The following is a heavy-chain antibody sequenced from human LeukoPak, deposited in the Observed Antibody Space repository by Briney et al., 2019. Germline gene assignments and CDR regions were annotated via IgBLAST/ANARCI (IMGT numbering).Heavy chain of an antibody. D-gene: IGHD1-26*01. CDR3: ARDNRIMGWEPGTFEP. Sequence: AAVKVSCKASGYTFTTYGISWVRQAPGQGLEWMGWINTYNGNTNYAQKFQGRVIMTRDTSISTAYMELSRLRSDDTAVYYCARDNRIMGWEPGTFEPWGQGTLVTVSS. CDR2: INTYNGNT. CDR1: GYTFTTYG. J-gene: IGHJ5*02. V-gene: IGHV1-18*01.